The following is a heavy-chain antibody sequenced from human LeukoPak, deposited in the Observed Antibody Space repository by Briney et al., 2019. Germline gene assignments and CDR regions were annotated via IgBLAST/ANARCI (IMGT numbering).Heavy chain of an antibody. CDR2: IIPILGIA. CDR3: ARVGISSVRYYFDY. D-gene: IGHD3-3*01. Sequence: SVKVSCKASGYTFTSFGISWVRQAPGQGLEWMGRIIPILGIANYAQKFQGRVTITADKSTSTAYMELSSLRSEDTAVYYCARVGISSVRYYFDYWGQGTLVTVSS. J-gene: IGHJ4*02. CDR1: GYTFTSFG. V-gene: IGHV1-69*04.